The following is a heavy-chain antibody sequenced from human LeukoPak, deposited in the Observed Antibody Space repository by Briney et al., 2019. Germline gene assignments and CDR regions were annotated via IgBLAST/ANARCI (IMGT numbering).Heavy chain of an antibody. V-gene: IGHV3-49*04. CDR2: IRSEAYGGTT. J-gene: IGHJ4*02. D-gene: IGHD3-3*01. Sequence: AGGSLRLSCTASGFTFGDYAMSWVRQAPGKGLEWVGFIRSEAYGGTTEYAASVKGRFTISRDDSKSIAYLQMNSLKTEDTAVYYCTSLRFLEWLPFDYWGQGTLVTVSS. CDR1: GFTFGDYA. CDR3: TSLRFLEWLPFDY.